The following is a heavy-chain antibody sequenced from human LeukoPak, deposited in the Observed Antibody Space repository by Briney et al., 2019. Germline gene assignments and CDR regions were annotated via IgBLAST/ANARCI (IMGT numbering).Heavy chain of an antibody. CDR2: ISGNGVST. J-gene: IGHJ5*02. CDR3: ARDASDIVVVPAAVGPIDL. V-gene: IGHV3-64*01. D-gene: IGHD2-2*01. Sequence: GGSLRLSCVASGFTFSAYAIYWVRRTPGKGLEYVSAISGNGVSTHYATSVKGRFTISRDNSKNTLYLQMGSLRDEDMAVYYCARDASDIVVVPAAVGPIDLWGQGTLVTVSS. CDR1: GFTFSAYA.